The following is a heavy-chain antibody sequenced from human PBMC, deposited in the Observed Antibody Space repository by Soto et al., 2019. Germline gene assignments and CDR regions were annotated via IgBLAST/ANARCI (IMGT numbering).Heavy chain of an antibody. CDR1: GGTFSSYT. CDR3: ARVGYCSGGSCYNFDY. J-gene: IGHJ4*02. CDR2: IIPILGIA. V-gene: IGHV1-69*02. D-gene: IGHD2-15*01. Sequence: QVQLVQSGAEVKKPGSSVKVSCKASGGTFSSYTISWVRQAPGQGLEWMGRIIPILGIANYAQKFQGRVTIPADKSTSTAYMELSSLRSEDTAVYYCARVGYCSGGSCYNFDYWGQGTLVTVSS.